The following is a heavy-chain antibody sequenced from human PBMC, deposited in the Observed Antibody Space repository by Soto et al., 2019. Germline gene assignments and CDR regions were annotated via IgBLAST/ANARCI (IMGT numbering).Heavy chain of an antibody. Sequence: RGSLRLSCAASGFTFSSYAMSWVRQAPGKGLEWVSAISGSGGSTYYADSVKGRFTISRDNSKNTLYLQMNSLRAEDTAVYYCARSDYSNYGQFDYWGQGTLVTVSS. D-gene: IGHD4-4*01. CDR1: GFTFSSYA. J-gene: IGHJ4*02. CDR2: ISGSGGST. CDR3: ARSDYSNYGQFDY. V-gene: IGHV3-23*01.